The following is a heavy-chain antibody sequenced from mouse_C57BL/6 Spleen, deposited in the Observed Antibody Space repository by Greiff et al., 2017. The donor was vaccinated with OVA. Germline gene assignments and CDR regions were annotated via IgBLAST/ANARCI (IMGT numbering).Heavy chain of an antibody. CDR1: GYTFTDYE. CDR3: TRGTTGTSFDY. D-gene: IGHD1-2*01. CDR2: IDPETGGT. J-gene: IGHJ2*01. Sequence: VQLQQSGAELVRPGASVTLSCKASGYTFTDYEMHWVKQTPVHGLEWIGAIDPETGGTDYNQKFKGKAILTADKSSSTAYMELRSLASEDSADYYCTRGTTGTSFDYWGQGTTLTVSS. V-gene: IGHV1-15*01.